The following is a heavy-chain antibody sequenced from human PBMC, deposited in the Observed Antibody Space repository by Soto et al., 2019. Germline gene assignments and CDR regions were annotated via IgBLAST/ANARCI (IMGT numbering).Heavy chain of an antibody. J-gene: IGHJ5*02. D-gene: IGHD1-26*01. CDR3: ARVNRAGATGRHFFDP. CDR2: VYHSGST. Sequence: XGTLSLTFSVSSGSISDTNYYGGWIRQPPGKGLEWIGTVYHSGSTYYNPSLKSRITISIDTSRNDFSLNVSSVTAADTAVYYRARVNRAGATGRHFFDPWGQGTLVTVSS. V-gene: IGHV4-39*02. CDR1: SGSISDTNYY.